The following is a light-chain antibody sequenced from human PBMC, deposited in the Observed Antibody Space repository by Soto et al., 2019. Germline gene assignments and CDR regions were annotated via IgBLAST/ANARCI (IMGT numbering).Light chain of an antibody. CDR3: QQYGVSPPS. CDR1: QSISGSY. CDR2: GAT. V-gene: IGKV3-20*01. J-gene: IGKJ1*01. Sequence: VLTQSPGTLSLSPGERVTLSCRASQSISGSYLAWYQQKRGQAPRLLVYGATTRATGIPDRFSGSGSGSDFTLIISRLEPEDFAVYFCQQYGVSPPSFGQGTKVDIK.